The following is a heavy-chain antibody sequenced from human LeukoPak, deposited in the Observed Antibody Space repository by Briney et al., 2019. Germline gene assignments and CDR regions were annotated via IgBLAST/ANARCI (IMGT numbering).Heavy chain of an antibody. D-gene: IGHD3-9*01. V-gene: IGHV3-30*03. Sequence: PGGSLRLSCAASGFTFSSYGMHWVRQAPGKGLEWVAVISYDGSNKYYADSVKGRFTISRDNSKNTLYLQMNSLRAEDTAVYYCARVTWVLRYFDWLSGSEAFDIWGQGTMVTVSS. CDR3: ARVTWVLRYFDWLSGSEAFDI. CDR1: GFTFSSYG. J-gene: IGHJ3*02. CDR2: ISYDGSNK.